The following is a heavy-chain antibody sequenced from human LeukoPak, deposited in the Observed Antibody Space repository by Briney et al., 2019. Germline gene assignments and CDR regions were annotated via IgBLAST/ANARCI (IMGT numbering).Heavy chain of an antibody. V-gene: IGHV3-23*01. D-gene: IGHD2-15*01. CDR1: GFTFSNYA. CDR2: ISGSGGST. J-gene: IGHJ4*02. CDR3: ARAMTATYCSGGSCLSY. Sequence: GGSLRLSCAASGFTFSNYAMSWVRQAPGKGLEWVSVISGSGGSTYYADSVKGRFTISRDNSKNTLYLQMSSLRAEDTAVYYCARAMTATYCSGGSCLSYWGQGTLVTVSS.